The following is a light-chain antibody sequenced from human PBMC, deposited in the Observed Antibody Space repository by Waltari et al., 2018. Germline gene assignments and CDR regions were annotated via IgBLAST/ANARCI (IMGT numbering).Light chain of an antibody. J-gene: IGKJ1*01. CDR2: RAS. CDR3: QQHGTLPGT. V-gene: IGKV3-20*01. Sequence: ELALTQPPGTASLSARESLPRACRASQSVGSSSLAWYQQEPGQAPRLVIYRASRRATGIPDRFSGSGSGTDFSLTISRLEPEDFAVYYCQQHGTLPGTFGQGTKVEIK. CDR1: QSVGSSS.